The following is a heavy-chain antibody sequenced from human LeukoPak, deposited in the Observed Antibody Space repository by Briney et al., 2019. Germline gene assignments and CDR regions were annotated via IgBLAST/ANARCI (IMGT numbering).Heavy chain of an antibody. V-gene: IGHV4-34*01. J-gene: IGHJ5*02. D-gene: IGHD2-15*01. CDR3: ARGYCSGGSCYSGFDP. CDR1: GGSFSGYY. CDR2: INHSGST. Sequence: PSETRSLTCAVYGGSFSGYYWSWIRQPPGKGLEWIGEINHSGSTNYNPSLKSRVTISVDTSKNQFSLKLSSVTAADTAVYYCARGYCSGGSCYSGFDPWGQGTLVTVSS.